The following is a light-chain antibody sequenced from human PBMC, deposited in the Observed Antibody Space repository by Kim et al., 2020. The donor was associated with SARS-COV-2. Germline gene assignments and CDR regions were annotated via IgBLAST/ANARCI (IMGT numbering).Light chain of an antibody. CDR3: QQYNNWPPT. V-gene: IGKV3-15*01. Sequence: EIVMTQSPATLSVSPGERATLSCRASQSVSSNLAWYQLKPGQAPRLLIYGASTRATGIPARFSGSGSGTEFTLTISSLQSEDFAVYYCQQYNNWPPTFGQGTKVDIK. CDR2: GAS. J-gene: IGKJ1*01. CDR1: QSVSSN.